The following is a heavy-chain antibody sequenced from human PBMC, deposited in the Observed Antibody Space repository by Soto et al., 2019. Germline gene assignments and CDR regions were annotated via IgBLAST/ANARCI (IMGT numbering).Heavy chain of an antibody. CDR2: INSVSGGT. Sequence: ASVKVSCKASGNTHTIYFIHCLRQAPGQGLEWMGWINSVSGGTNYAPRFRGRVSMTRDTSSATAFMDLSGLRSDDTAVYYCARGGSYYAHWGQGTLVTVSS. D-gene: IGHD3-16*01. CDR1: GNTHTIYF. J-gene: IGHJ4*02. CDR3: ARGGSYYAH. V-gene: IGHV1-2*02.